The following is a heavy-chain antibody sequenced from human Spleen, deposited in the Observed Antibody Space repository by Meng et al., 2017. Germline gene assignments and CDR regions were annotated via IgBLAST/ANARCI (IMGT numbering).Heavy chain of an antibody. J-gene: IGHJ5*02. CDR2: IYPGDSDT. Sequence: KVSCKVSGYSFTNYWIGWVRQMPGKGLEWMGIIYPGDSDTRYSPSFQGQVSMSADKSTRTAYLQWFSLKASDTAMYYCARYTTGYYWFDPWGQGTLVTVSS. D-gene: IGHD3-9*01. CDR3: ARYTTGYYWFDP. CDR1: GYSFTNYW. V-gene: IGHV5-51*01.